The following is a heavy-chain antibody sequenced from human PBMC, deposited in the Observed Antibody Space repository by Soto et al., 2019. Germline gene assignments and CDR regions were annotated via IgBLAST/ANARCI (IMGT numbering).Heavy chain of an antibody. V-gene: IGHV3-30*03. J-gene: IGHJ4*02. CDR1: GFTFSSYG. D-gene: IGHD3-22*01. CDR2: ISYDGSNK. Sequence: QVQLVESGGGVVQPGRSLRLSCAASGFTFSSYGMHWVRQAPGKGLEWVAVISYDGSNKYYADSVKGRFTISRDNSKNTLYLQMNSLRAEDTAVYYCATDSGYGGYAYDYWGQGTLVTVSS. CDR3: ATDSGYGGYAYDY.